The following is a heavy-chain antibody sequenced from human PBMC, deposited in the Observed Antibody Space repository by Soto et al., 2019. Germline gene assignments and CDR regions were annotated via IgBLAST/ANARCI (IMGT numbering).Heavy chain of an antibody. CDR3: AKDGGFGVVIKPEFAY. J-gene: IGHJ4*02. CDR1: GFTFSRYV. Sequence: QVQLVESGGGVVQPGRSLRLSCAASGFTFSRYVMHWVRQAPGKGLEWVAVISSDGSNKYYADSVKGRFTISRDNSKNTLYLQISSLRAEDTAVYYCAKDGGFGVVIKPEFAYWGQGTLVIVSS. CDR2: ISSDGSNK. D-gene: IGHD3-3*01. V-gene: IGHV3-30*18.